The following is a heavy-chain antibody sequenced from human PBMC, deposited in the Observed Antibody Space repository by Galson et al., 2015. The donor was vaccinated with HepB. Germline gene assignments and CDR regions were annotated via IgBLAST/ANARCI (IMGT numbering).Heavy chain of an antibody. D-gene: IGHD2-15*01. CDR2: ISYNGSNK. CDR3: AREKDLGYYYYGMDV. V-gene: IGHV3-30*04. Sequence: SLRLSCAASGFTFSSYAMHWVRQAPGMGLEWVAVISYNGSNKYYADSVKGRFTISRDNSKNTLYLQMNSLRAEDTAVYYCAREKDLGYYYYGMDVWGQGTTVTVSS. CDR1: GFTFSSYA. J-gene: IGHJ6*02.